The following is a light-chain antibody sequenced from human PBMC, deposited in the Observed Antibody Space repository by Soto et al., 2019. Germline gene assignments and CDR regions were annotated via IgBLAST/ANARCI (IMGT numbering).Light chain of an antibody. CDR3: QQYGSSPQT. CDR1: QSVSSSY. CDR2: GAS. Sequence: EMVLTHSPGTRFWSPGERATPSCRASQSVSSSYLAWYQQKPGRAPRLLIYGASSRATGIPDRFSGSGSGTDFTLTISRLEPEAFAVYYCQQYGSSPQTLGPGTKVDIK. J-gene: IGKJ3*01. V-gene: IGKV3-20*01.